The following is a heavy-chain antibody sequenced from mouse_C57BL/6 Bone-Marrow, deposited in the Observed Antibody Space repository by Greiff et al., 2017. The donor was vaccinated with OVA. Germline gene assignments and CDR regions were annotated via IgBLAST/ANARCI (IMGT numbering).Heavy chain of an antibody. D-gene: IGHD4-1*01. CDR1: GYTFTSYG. J-gene: IGHJ1*03. CDR2: IYPRSGNT. V-gene: IGHV1-81*01. CDR3: ARSRTALSVSDV. Sequence: VKLMESGAELARPGASVKLSCKASGYTFTSYGISWVKQRTGQGLEWIGEIYPRSGNTYYNEKFKGKATLTADKSSSTAYMELRSLTSEDSAVYFCARSRTALSVSDVWGTGTTVTVSS.